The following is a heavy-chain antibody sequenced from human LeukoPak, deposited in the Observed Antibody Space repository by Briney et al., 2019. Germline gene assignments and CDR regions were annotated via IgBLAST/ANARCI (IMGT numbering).Heavy chain of an antibody. J-gene: IGHJ4*02. CDR2: IYTSGST. CDR1: GGSISSYY. CDR3: ARGVPLFLQYSSSWVDY. V-gene: IGHV4-4*07. D-gene: IGHD6-13*01. Sequence: PSETLSLTCTVSGGSISSYYWSWIRQPAGKGLEWIGRIYTSGSTNYNPSLESRVTISVDTSKNQFSLKLSSVTAADTAVYYCARGVPLFLQYSSSWVDYWGQGTLVTVSS.